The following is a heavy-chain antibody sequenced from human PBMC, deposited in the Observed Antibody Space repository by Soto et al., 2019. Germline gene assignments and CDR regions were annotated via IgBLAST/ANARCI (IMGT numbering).Heavy chain of an antibody. CDR3: AKVGCGESSTSCLYYYYYGMDV. J-gene: IGHJ6*02. Sequence: EVQLLESGGGLVQPGGSLRLSCAASGSTFSSYAMSWVRQAPGKGLEWVSAISGSGGSTYYADSVKGRFTISRDNSKNTLYLQMNSLRAEDTAVYYCAKVGCGESSTSCLYYYYYGMDVWGQGTTVTVSS. D-gene: IGHD2-2*01. CDR1: GSTFSSYA. V-gene: IGHV3-23*01. CDR2: ISGSGGST.